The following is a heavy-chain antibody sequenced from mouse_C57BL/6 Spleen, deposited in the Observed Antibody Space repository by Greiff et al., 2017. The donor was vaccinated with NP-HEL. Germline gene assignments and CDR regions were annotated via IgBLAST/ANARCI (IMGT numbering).Heavy chain of an antibody. J-gene: IGHJ2*01. Sequence: VQLQQPGAELVRPGTSVKLSCKASGYTFTSYWMHWVKQRPGQGLEWIGVIDPSDSYTNYNQKFKGKATLTVDTSSSTAYMQLSSLTSEDSAVYYCASLGNSGRYYFDYWGQGTTLTVSS. V-gene: IGHV1-59*01. CDR2: IDPSDSYT. D-gene: IGHD2-1*01. CDR1: GYTFTSYW. CDR3: ASLGNSGRYYFDY.